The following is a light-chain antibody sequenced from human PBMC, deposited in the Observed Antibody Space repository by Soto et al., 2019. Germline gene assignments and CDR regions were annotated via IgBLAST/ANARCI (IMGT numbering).Light chain of an antibody. CDR2: DAS. Sequence: EIVLTQSPATLSLSPGERATLSCRASQSVFKYLAWYQQTPGQAPRLLIYDASNRATGIPARFSGSGSGTDFTLTISSLETEDFEVYYCQQHTNWKWTLGQGTKV. J-gene: IGKJ1*01. V-gene: IGKV3-11*01. CDR1: QSVFKY. CDR3: QQHTNWKWT.